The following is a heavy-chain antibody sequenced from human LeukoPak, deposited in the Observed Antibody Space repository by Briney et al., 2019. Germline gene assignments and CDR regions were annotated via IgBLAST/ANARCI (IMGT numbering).Heavy chain of an antibody. J-gene: IGHJ3*02. V-gene: IGHV4-4*07. Sequence: SETLSLTCTVSGGSISSYYWSWIRPPAGKGPEWIGRIYTSGSTNNTPSLKSRVTMSVDTSKNQFSLKLSSVTAADTAVYYCARESGVVVAATGGGAFDIWGQGTMVTVSS. CDR2: IYTSGST. CDR3: ARESGVVVAATGGGAFDI. D-gene: IGHD2-15*01. CDR1: GGSISSYY.